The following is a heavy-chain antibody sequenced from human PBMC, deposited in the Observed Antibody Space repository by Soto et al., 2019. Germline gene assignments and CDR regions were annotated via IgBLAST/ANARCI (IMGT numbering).Heavy chain of an antibody. J-gene: IGHJ4*02. V-gene: IGHV1-58*01. CDR3: AADRYYYGSGAY. CDR2: IVVGSGNT. D-gene: IGHD3-10*01. CDR1: GFTFTSSA. Sequence: ASVKVSCKASGFTFTSSAVQWVRQARGQRLEWIGWIVVGSGNTNYAQKFQERVTITRDMSTSTAYMELSSLRSEDTAVYYCAADRYYYGSGAYWGQGTLVTVSS.